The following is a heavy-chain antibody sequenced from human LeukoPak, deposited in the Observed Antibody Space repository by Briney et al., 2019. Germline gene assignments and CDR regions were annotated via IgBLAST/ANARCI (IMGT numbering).Heavy chain of an antibody. D-gene: IGHD6-13*01. CDR3: ASAEPRGSSWYPY. CDR2: MNPNSGNT. CDR1: GYTFTSYD. V-gene: IGHV1-8*01. Sequence: ASVTVSCKASGYTFTSYDINWVRQATGQGLEWMGWMNPNSGNTGYAQKFQGRVTMTRNTSISTAYMELSSLRSEDTAVYYCASAEPRGSSWYPYWGQGTLVTVSS. J-gene: IGHJ4*02.